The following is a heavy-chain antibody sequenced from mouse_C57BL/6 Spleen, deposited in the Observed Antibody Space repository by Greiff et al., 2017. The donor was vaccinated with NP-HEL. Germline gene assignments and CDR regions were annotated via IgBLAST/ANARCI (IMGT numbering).Heavy chain of an antibody. Sequence: EVKLVESGGGLVKPGGSLKLSCAASGFTFSDYGMHWVLQAPEKGLEWVAYISSGSSTIYYADTVKCRFTISRDNAKNTLFLQMTSLRSEDTAMYYCARDYYFDYWGQGTTLTVSS. CDR2: ISSGSSTI. CDR1: GFTFSDYG. J-gene: IGHJ2*01. CDR3: ARDYYFDY. V-gene: IGHV5-17*01.